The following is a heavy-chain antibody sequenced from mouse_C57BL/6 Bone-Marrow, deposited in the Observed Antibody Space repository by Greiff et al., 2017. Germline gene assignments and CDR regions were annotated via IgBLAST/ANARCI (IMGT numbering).Heavy chain of an antibody. CDR3: AREPFYYGNYNFDY. V-gene: IGHV5-17*01. D-gene: IGHD2-1*01. Sequence: EVQLVESGGGLVKPGGSLKLSCAASGFTFSDYGMHWVRQAPENGLEWVAYISSGSSTISYAAPVKGLFTISRDNAKNTLFQQMTSLRSEDTAMYYCAREPFYYGNYNFDYWGQGTTLTVSS. CDR2: ISSGSSTI. J-gene: IGHJ2*01. CDR1: GFTFSDYG.